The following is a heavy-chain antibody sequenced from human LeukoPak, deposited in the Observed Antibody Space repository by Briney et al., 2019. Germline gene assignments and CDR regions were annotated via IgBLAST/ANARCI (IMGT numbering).Heavy chain of an antibody. V-gene: IGHV3-23*01. Sequence: GGSLRLSCAASGFTFSSYAMSWVRQAPGKGLEWASAISGSGGSTYYADSVKGRFTISRDNSKNTLYLQMNSLRAEDTAVYYCAVLGGSYYLDYWGQGTLVTVSS. CDR2: ISGSGGST. D-gene: IGHD1-26*01. CDR3: AVLGGSYYLDY. J-gene: IGHJ4*02. CDR1: GFTFSSYA.